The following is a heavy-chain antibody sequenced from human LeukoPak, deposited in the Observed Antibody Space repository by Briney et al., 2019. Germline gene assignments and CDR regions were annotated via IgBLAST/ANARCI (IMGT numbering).Heavy chain of an antibody. J-gene: IGHJ2*01. Sequence: GSLRLSCAASGFTFSSYSMNWVRQAPGKGLEWVSSISSSSSYIYYADSVKGRFTISRDNAKNSLYLQMNSLRAEDTAVYYCARGPMDIVLMVYAISNWYFDLWGRGTLVTVSS. CDR3: ARGPMDIVLMVYAISNWYFDL. V-gene: IGHV3-21*01. D-gene: IGHD2-8*01. CDR1: GFTFSSYS. CDR2: ISSSSSYI.